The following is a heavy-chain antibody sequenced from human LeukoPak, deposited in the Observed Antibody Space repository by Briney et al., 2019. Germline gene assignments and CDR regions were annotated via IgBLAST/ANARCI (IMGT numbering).Heavy chain of an antibody. CDR2: IYHSGST. CDR3: ARLPAARLISGAFDI. CDR1: GYSISSGYY. D-gene: IGHD1-20*01. Sequence: SETLSLTCTVSGYSISSGYYWGWIRQPPGKGLEWIGSIYHSGSTYYNPSLKSRVTISVDTSKNQFSLKLSSVTAADTAVYYCARLPAARLISGAFDIWGQGTMVTVSS. J-gene: IGHJ3*02. V-gene: IGHV4-38-2*02.